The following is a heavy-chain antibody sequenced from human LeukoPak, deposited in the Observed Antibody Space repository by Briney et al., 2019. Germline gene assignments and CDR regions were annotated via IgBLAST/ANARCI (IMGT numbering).Heavy chain of an antibody. CDR2: ISSSSSYI. J-gene: IGHJ4*02. CDR3: ARVFRDFWSGYALDY. V-gene: IGHV3-21*01. CDR1: GFTFSSYS. Sequence: GGSLRLSCAASGFTFSSYSMNWVRQAPGKGLEWVSSISSSSSYIYYADSVKGRFTISRDNAKNSPYLQMNSLRAEDTAVYYCARVFRDFWSGYALDYWGQGTLVTVSS. D-gene: IGHD3-3*01.